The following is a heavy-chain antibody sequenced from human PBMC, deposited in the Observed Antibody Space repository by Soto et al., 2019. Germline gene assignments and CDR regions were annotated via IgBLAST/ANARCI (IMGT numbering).Heavy chain of an antibody. D-gene: IGHD3-22*01. J-gene: IGHJ3*02. CDR2: IFPGDSDT. CDR3: ARRDSSGYDPDAFDI. Sequence: PGASLKISCKGSGYEFTSYWIGWVRQMPGKGLEWMGIIFPGDSDTRYSPSFHGQVTISADDSISTAYLQWSSLRASDTAMYYCARRDSSGYDPDAFDIWGQGTLVTVSS. CDR1: GYEFTSYW. V-gene: IGHV5-51*01.